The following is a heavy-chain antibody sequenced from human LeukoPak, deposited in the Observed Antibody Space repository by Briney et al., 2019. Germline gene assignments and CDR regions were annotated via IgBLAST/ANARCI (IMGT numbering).Heavy chain of an antibody. CDR1: GFTFSSSA. V-gene: IGHV3-23*01. J-gene: IGHJ4*02. D-gene: IGHD2-21*01. Sequence: PGRSLRLSCAASGFTFSSSAMTWVRQAPGKGLEWVSLISGSGGNTYYADSVKGRFTISRDNSKNTLYLQMNSLRAEDTAVYHYAKDIQCTYWGQGTLVTVSS. CDR2: ISGSGGNT. CDR3: AKDIQCTY.